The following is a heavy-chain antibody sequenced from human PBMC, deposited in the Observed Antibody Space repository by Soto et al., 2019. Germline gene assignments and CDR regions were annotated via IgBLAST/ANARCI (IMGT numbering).Heavy chain of an antibody. CDR1: GGSISSDY. D-gene: IGHD1-1*01. CDR2: IYTSENT. Sequence: SETLSLTCTVSGGSISSDYWSWIRQPAGKGLEWIGRIYTSENTHYNPSLRSRVSMSLDTSKNQLSLNLRSVTAADTAIYYCARVRQGCSANNCYFDPWGQGTQGT. CDR3: ARVRQGCSANNCYFDP. J-gene: IGHJ5*01. V-gene: IGHV4-4*07.